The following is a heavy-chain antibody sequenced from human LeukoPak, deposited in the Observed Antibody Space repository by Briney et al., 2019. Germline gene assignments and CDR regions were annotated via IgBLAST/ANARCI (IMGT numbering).Heavy chain of an antibody. Sequence: HPGGSLRLSCEASGFTFSSYYMIWVRQAPGKGLEWVSVISVSGDWTYYADSVKGRFTISRDNSKNTLYLQMNSLRAEDTAVYYCANYRQSITAAGNSREFADYWGQGTLVTVSS. CDR3: ANYRQSITAAGNSREFADY. V-gene: IGHV3-23*01. CDR2: ISVSGDWT. D-gene: IGHD6-13*01. J-gene: IGHJ4*02. CDR1: GFTFSSYY.